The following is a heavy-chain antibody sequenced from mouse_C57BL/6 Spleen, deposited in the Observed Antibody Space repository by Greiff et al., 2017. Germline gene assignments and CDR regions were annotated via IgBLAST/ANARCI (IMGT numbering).Heavy chain of an antibody. V-gene: IGHV5-9*01. CDR3: AIYYGRSTGYFGV. Sequence: EVQGVESGGGLVKPGGSLKLSCAASGFTFSSYTMSWVRQTPEKRLEWVATVSGGGGNTYYPDSVKGRFTISRDNAKNTLYLHMSSRRSEDTALYYWAIYYGRSTGYFGVWGTGTTVTVAS. D-gene: IGHD1-1*01. CDR1: GFTFSSYT. CDR2: VSGGGGNT. J-gene: IGHJ1*03.